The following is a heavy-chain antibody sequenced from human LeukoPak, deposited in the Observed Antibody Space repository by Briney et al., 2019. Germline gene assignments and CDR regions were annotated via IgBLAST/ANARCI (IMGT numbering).Heavy chain of an antibody. CDR1: GYTFTGYY. CDR2: INPNSGGT. V-gene: IGHV1-2*06. D-gene: IGHD3-22*01. CDR3: ARGSHNNYYDSSGYPH. Sequence: ASVKVSCKASGYTFTGYYMHWVRQAPGQRLEWMGRINPNSGGTNYAQKFQGRVTMTRDTSISTAYMELSRLRSDDTAVYYCARGSHNNYYDSSGYPHSGQGTLVTVSS. J-gene: IGHJ4*02.